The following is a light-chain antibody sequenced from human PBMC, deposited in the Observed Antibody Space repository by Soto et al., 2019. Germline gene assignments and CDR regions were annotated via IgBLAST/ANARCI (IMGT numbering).Light chain of an antibody. CDR1: QSISRY. CDR3: QQTYSTLFT. Sequence: DIQMTQSPSALSASVGDRVTITCRASQSISRYLNWYQQKPWKAPEPLIYAASSLQSGVPSRFSGSGSGTDFTLTINNLQPDDFATYFCQQTYSTLFTFGPGTKVDIK. V-gene: IGKV1-39*01. J-gene: IGKJ3*01. CDR2: AAS.